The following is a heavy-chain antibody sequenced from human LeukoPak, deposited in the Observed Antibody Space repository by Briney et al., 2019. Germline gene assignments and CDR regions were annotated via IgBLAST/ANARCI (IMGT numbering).Heavy chain of an antibody. D-gene: IGHD6-25*01. CDR3: VKDVQSGYLPKSYFDY. CDR2: VSWNSGSI. CDR1: GFTFDDYA. Sequence: GGSLRLSCAASGFTFDDYAMHWVRQAPGKGLEWVSGVSWNSGSIGYADSVKGRFTISRDNAKNSLYLQMNSLRAEDMALYYCVKDVQSGYLPKSYFDYWGQGTLVTVSS. V-gene: IGHV3-9*03. J-gene: IGHJ4*02.